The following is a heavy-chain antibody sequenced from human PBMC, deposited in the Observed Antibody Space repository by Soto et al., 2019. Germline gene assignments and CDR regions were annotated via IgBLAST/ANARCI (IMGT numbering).Heavy chain of an antibody. D-gene: IGHD2-15*01. CDR1: GYSINSDYS. Sequence: DTLSLTCHVSGYSINSDYSWAWVRQPPGKGLEWIGRVYRTTIPLYTPSLKCRVSISVDMTKNQLALNLTTVTDADTSVYYCARRGRLREGYFDPWRQGTRVTVSS. CDR2: VYRTTIP. V-gene: IGHV4-38-2*01. J-gene: IGHJ5*02. CDR3: ARRGRLREGYFDP.